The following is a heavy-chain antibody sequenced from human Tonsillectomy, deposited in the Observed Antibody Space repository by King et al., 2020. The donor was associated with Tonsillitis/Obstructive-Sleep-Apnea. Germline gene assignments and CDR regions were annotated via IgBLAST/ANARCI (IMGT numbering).Heavy chain of an antibody. CDR3: ARDGSRGAENDPNYYSYYGMDV. V-gene: IGHV3-33*01. J-gene: IGHJ6*02. CDR1: GFTFSSYG. CDR2: IWYDGSNK. Sequence: VQLVESGGGVVQPGRSLRLSCAASGFTFSSYGMHWVRQAPGKGLEWVAVIWYDGSNKYYADSVKGRFTISRDNSKNTLYLQMNSLRAEDTAVYYCARDGSRGAENDPNYYSYYGMDVWGQGTTVTVSS. D-gene: IGHD1-1*01.